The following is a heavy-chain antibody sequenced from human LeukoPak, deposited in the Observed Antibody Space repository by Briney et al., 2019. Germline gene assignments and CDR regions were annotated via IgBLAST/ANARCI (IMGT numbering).Heavy chain of an antibody. CDR3: ARAPSEIGGYYPEYLRH. CDR2: IKSDGST. J-gene: IGHJ1*01. D-gene: IGHD3-22*01. Sequence: GGSLRLSCAASGFTFSSYWMLWVRQAPGKGLVWVSRIKSDGSTNYADSVKGRFTISRDNAKNTLSLQMNSLRAEDTGVYYCARAPSEIGGYYPEYLRHWGQGTLVTVSS. V-gene: IGHV3-74*01. CDR1: GFTFSSYW.